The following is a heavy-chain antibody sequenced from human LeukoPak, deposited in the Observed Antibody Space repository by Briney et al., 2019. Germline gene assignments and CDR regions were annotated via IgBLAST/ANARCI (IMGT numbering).Heavy chain of an antibody. CDR2: LYYSGST. J-gene: IGHJ4*02. CDR1: GGSISSSSYY. V-gene: IGHV4-39*01. Sequence: SETLSLTCTVSGGSISSSSYYWDWIRQPPGKGLEWIGSLYYSGSTYYNPSLKSRVTISVDTSKNQFSLKLSSVTAADTAVFYCARRSYYDSSAIFDYWGQGTLVTVSS. CDR3: ARRSYYDSSAIFDY. D-gene: IGHD3-22*01.